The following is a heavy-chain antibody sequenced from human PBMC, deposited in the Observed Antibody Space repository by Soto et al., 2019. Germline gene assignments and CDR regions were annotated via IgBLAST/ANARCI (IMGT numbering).Heavy chain of an antibody. J-gene: IGHJ4*02. Sequence: QVQLVQSGAEAKKPGSSVKVSCKASGGTFSSYAISWVRQAPGQGREWMGGIIPIFGTANYAQKFQGRVTITADKSTSTAYMELSSLRSEDTAVYYCARDLDYGGNPPAYWGQGTLVTVSS. V-gene: IGHV1-69*06. CDR3: ARDLDYGGNPPAY. CDR2: IIPIFGTA. CDR1: GGTFSSYA. D-gene: IGHD4-17*01.